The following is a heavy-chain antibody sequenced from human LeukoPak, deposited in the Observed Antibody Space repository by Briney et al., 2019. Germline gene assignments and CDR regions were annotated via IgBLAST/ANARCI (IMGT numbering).Heavy chain of an antibody. CDR2: MNPNSGNT. Sequence: ASVKVSCKASGYTFTSYDINWVRQATGQGLEWMGWMNPNSGNTGYAQKFQGRVTMTRNTSISTAYMELSSLRSEDTAVYYCARGEEYYDFWSGYRLYYFDYWGQGTLVTVSS. V-gene: IGHV1-8*01. CDR3: ARGEEYYDFWSGYRLYYFDY. J-gene: IGHJ4*02. D-gene: IGHD3-3*01. CDR1: GYTFTSYD.